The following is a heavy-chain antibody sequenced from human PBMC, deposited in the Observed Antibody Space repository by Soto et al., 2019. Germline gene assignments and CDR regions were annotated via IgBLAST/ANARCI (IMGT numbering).Heavy chain of an antibody. CDR3: ARGSDYVWGSYRYSRAWYFDL. CDR2: IIPIFGTA. Sequence: QVQLVQSGAEVKKPGSSVKVSCKASGGTFSSYAISWVRQAPGQGLEWMGGIIPIFGTANYAQKFQGRVTITADESTSTAYMELSSLRSEDTAVYYCARGSDYVWGSYRYSRAWYFDLWRRGPLVTVSS. D-gene: IGHD3-16*02. V-gene: IGHV1-69*01. J-gene: IGHJ2*01. CDR1: GGTFSSYA.